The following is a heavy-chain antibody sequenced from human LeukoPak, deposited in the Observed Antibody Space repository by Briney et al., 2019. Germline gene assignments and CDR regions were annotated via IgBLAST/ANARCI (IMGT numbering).Heavy chain of an antibody. J-gene: IGHJ3*02. CDR3: ARVSAGVIGMKDVFDI. V-gene: IGHV3-21*01. CDR2: ITSSGTYI. CDR1: GFTFSNYN. D-gene: IGHD3-16*02. Sequence: GGSLRLSCAASGFTFSNYNMNWVRQAPGKVLEWVSSITSSGTYIFYADSLKGRFTISRRNAKNSLYLQMNSLRAEDTAVYYCARVSAGVIGMKDVFDIWGQGTMVTVSS.